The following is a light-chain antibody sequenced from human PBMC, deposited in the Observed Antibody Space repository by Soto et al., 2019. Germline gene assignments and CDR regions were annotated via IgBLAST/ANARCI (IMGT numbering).Light chain of an antibody. CDR1: QSVSNF. J-gene: IGKJ2*01. Sequence: EIVLTQSPATLSLSPGETATLSCRASQSVSNFLAWYQQKPGQAPRLLIYETDHRATGIPDRFSGSGSGTDFALTITSLEPEDFAVYHCQQRSNWPPTFGQGSNSEIK. V-gene: IGKV3-11*01. CDR3: QQRSNWPPT. CDR2: ETD.